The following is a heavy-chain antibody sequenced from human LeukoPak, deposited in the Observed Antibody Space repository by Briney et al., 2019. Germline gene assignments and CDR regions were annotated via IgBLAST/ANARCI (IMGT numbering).Heavy chain of an antibody. Sequence: SETLSLTCGVSGYSISSGYWAWIRQPRGKGLEWIACIYHSGTTYSNPSLQSRVTLSVDTSRNQFSLKLSAVTAADTAVYYCARDPAMTFNWFDPWGQGTLVIVSS. CDR1: GYSISSGY. D-gene: IGHD2-21*02. V-gene: IGHV4-38-2*02. J-gene: IGHJ5*02. CDR2: IYHSGTT. CDR3: ARDPAMTFNWFDP.